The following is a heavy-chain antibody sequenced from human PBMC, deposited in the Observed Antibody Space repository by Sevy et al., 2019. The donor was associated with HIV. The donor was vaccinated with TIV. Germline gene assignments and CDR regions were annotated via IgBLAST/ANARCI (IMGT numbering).Heavy chain of an antibody. Sequence: GGSLRLSCSASGFTFRSFFMHWVRQAPGKGLEWVAAIWYDGRTKQYADSVKGRFTISRDNSKNMLSLEMNSLRAEDTGLYFCARDSARVRVPTGGFDSWGQGTVVTVSS. D-gene: IGHD1-1*01. CDR2: IWYDGRTK. CDR3: ARDSARVRVPTGGFDS. V-gene: IGHV3-33*01. CDR1: GFTFRSFF. J-gene: IGHJ5*01.